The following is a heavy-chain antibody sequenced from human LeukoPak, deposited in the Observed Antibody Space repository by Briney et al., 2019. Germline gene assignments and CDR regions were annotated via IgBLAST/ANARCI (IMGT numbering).Heavy chain of an antibody. CDR2: INHSGST. V-gene: IGHV4-34*01. Sequence: SETLSLTCAVYGGSFSGYYWSWIRQPPGKGLEWIGEINHSGSTNYNPSLKGRVTISVDTSKNQFSLKLSSVTAADTAVYYCARDPNWNDSYWGQGTLVTVSS. CDR1: GGSFSGYY. D-gene: IGHD1-20*01. CDR3: ARDPNWNDSY. J-gene: IGHJ4*02.